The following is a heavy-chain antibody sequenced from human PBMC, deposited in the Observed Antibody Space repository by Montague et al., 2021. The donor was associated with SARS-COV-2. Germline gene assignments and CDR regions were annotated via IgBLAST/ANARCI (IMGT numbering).Heavy chain of an antibody. V-gene: IGHV3-7*01. CDR1: GFTFSNYW. D-gene: IGHD6-13*01. Sequence: SLRLSCAASGFTFSNYWMSWVRQAPGKGLEWVANIKNDESAKYYVDSVKGRFSVSRENAKNSLYLQMNSLRVEDTAVYYCARVSSSIDCFGMDVWGQGTTVTVSS. CDR2: IKNDESAK. CDR3: ARVSSSIDCFGMDV. J-gene: IGHJ6*02.